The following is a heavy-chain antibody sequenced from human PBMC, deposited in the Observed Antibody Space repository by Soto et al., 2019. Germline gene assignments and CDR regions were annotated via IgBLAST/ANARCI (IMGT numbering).Heavy chain of an antibody. CDR2: INRGGST. D-gene: IGHD4-17*01. CDR3: TSPPYGGHEPYGIDA. Sequence: SETLSLTCAVYGGSFSGSYWSWIRQPPGKGLEWIGEINRGGSTNYNPSLKSGVTMSVDTSKHQFSLKLSSVTAADTAVYYCTSPPYGGHEPYGIDAWGQGTTVTVSS. J-gene: IGHJ6*02. V-gene: IGHV4-34*01. CDR1: GGSFSGSY.